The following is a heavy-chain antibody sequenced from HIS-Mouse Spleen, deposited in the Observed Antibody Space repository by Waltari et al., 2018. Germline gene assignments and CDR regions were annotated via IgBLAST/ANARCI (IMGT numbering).Heavy chain of an antibody. Sequence: QVQLVESGGGVVQPGRSLRLSCAASGFTFSSYGMPWVRRAPGKGLEWVAVIWYDGSNKYYADSVKGRFTISRDNSKNTLYLQMNSLRAEDTAVYYCAKGENYDFWSGYPGNVWGQGTTVTVSS. CDR2: IWYDGSNK. V-gene: IGHV3-33*06. J-gene: IGHJ6*02. CDR1: GFTFSSYG. D-gene: IGHD3-3*01. CDR3: AKGENYDFWSGYPGNV.